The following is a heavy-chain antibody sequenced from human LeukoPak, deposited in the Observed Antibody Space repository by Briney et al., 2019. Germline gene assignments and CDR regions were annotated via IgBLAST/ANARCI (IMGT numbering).Heavy chain of an antibody. CDR2: IYYSGST. Sequence: PSETLSRNCTVSGGSISSYYWSWIRQPPGKGLEWIGYIYYSGSTNYNPSLKSRVTISVDTSKNQFSLKLSSVTAADTAVYYCARIAVAGTVDYWGQGTLVTVSS. D-gene: IGHD6-19*01. CDR3: ARIAVAGTVDY. CDR1: GGSISSYY. J-gene: IGHJ4*02. V-gene: IGHV4-59*08.